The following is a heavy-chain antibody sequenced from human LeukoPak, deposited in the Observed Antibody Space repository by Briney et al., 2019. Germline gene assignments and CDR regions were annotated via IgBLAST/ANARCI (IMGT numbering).Heavy chain of an antibody. V-gene: IGHV4-59*05. D-gene: IGHD3-22*01. J-gene: IGHJ4*02. CDR3: ARLYYDSSGHYYFDY. CDR2: IYYSGST. CDR1: GGSISSYY. Sequence: NSSETLSLTCTVSGGSISSYYWSWIRQPPGKGLEWIGSIYYSGSTYYNPSLKSRVTISVDTPKNQFSLKLSSVTAADTAVYYCARLYYDSSGHYYFDYWGQGTLVTVSS.